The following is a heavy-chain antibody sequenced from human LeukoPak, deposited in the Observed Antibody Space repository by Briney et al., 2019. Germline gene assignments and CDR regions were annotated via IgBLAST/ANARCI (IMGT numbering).Heavy chain of an antibody. Sequence: PGGSLRLSCAASGFTLSSYSMNWVRQAPGKGLEWVSYISSSSSAIYYADSVKVRFTISRDNAKNSLYLQMNSLRDEDTAVYYCARDRVGYPKYYFDYWGQGTLVTVSS. CDR2: ISSSSSAI. CDR3: ARDRVGYPKYYFDY. V-gene: IGHV3-48*02. J-gene: IGHJ4*02. D-gene: IGHD5-12*01. CDR1: GFTLSSYS.